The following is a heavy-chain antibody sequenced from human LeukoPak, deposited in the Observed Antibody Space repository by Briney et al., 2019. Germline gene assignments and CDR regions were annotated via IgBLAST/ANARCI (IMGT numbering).Heavy chain of an antibody. J-gene: IGHJ4*02. CDR3: AKDTRDGGWYDY. CDR1: GFAVDSNY. V-gene: IGHV3-53*01. D-gene: IGHD6-19*01. CDR2: IYSGGAI. Sequence: GGSLRLSCVASGFAVDSNYMSWVRQAPGKGLEWVSLIYSGGAIRYADSVKGRFTISRDNSKNTLYLQMNSLRAEDTAVYYCAKDTRDGGWYDYWGQGTLVTVSS.